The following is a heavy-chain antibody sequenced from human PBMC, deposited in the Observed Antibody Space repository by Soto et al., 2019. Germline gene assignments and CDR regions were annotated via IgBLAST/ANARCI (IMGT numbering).Heavy chain of an antibody. Sequence: SWIRQTPGKGLEWLGEINHAGTTDYNPSVEDRIIISADASKNQFSLKLTSVTAMDTAVYYCATGGLFSSSGQGTLVTVSS. J-gene: IGHJ5*02. V-gene: IGHV4-34*01. D-gene: IGHD3-3*01. CDR3: ATGGLFSS. CDR2: INHAGTT.